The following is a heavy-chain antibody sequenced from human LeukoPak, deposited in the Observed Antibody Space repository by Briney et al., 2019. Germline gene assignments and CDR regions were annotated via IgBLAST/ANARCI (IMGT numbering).Heavy chain of an antibody. CDR1: GGSISGYY. D-gene: IGHD6-19*01. CDR3: ARDRGVTVPGRRLDY. Sequence: SETLSLTCTVSGGSISGYYWSWLRQPAGEGLGWIGRISTSGSTNYNPSLKSRVTISVDNSNNQFSLRLSSATAADTAVYYCARDRGVTVPGRRLDYWGQGTLVTVSS. CDR2: ISTSGST. V-gene: IGHV4-4*07. J-gene: IGHJ4*02.